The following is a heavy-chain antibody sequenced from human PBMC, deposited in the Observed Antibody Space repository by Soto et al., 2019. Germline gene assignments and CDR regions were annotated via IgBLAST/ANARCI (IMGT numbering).Heavy chain of an antibody. CDR1: GGSISSYY. Sequence: QVQLQESGPGLVKPSETLSLTCTVSGGSISSYYWSWIRQPPGKGLEWIGYIYYSGSTNYNPSLKSRVTISVDTSKNQFSLKLSSVTAADTAVYYCARQGSSWLQHAWYFDYWGQGTLVTVSS. CDR3: ARQGSSWLQHAWYFDY. V-gene: IGHV4-59*08. D-gene: IGHD6-13*01. CDR2: IYYSGST. J-gene: IGHJ4*02.